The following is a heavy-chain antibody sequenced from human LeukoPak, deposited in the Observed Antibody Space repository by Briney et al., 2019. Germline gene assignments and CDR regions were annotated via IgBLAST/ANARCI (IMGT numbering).Heavy chain of an antibody. CDR2: IYTSGST. V-gene: IGHV4-61*02. J-gene: IGHJ4*02. CDR1: GGSISSGGYY. Sequence: SETLSLTCTVSGGSISSGGYYWSWIRQPAGKGLEWIGRIYTSGSTNYNPSLKSRVTISVDTSKNQFSLKLSSVTAADTAVYYCARDLDYGGTTGFDWGQGTLVTVSS. D-gene: IGHD4-23*01. CDR3: ARDLDYGGTTGFD.